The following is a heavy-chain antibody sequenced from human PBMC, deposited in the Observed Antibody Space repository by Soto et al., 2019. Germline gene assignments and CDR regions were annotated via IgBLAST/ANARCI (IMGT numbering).Heavy chain of an antibody. CDR3: AREGVAGTIFDY. D-gene: IGHD6-19*01. V-gene: IGHV1-18*01. Sequence: ASVKVSCKASGYTFTRSGISWVRQAPGQGLEWMGWISTYNGDTNYAQTFQGRVTMTTDTSTSTVHMEVRSLRSDDTAVYYCAREGVAGTIFDYWGQGTLVTVSS. J-gene: IGHJ4*02. CDR1: GYTFTRSG. CDR2: ISTYNGDT.